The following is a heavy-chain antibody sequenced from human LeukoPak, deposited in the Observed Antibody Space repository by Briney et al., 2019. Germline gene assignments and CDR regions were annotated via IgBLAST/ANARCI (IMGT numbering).Heavy chain of an antibody. CDR3: ARDQVRGSTDYYYYGMDV. J-gene: IGHJ6*02. V-gene: IGHV3-21*01. CDR2: ISSSSSYI. Sequence: GGSLRLSCAASGFTFSSYSMNWVRQAPGKGLEWVSSISSSSSYIYYADSVKGRFTISRDNAKNSLYLQMNSLRAEDTAVYYCARDQVRGSTDYYYYGMDVWGQGTTVTVSS. CDR1: GFTFSSYS. D-gene: IGHD3-10*01.